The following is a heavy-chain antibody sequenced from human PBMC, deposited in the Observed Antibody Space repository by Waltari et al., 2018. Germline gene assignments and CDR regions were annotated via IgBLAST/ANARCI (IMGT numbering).Heavy chain of an antibody. Sequence: EVQLVESGGGLVQPGGALRLSSAGSGFHFSSYAMNWVRQAPGKGREWVSYISSSGSNIYYADSVKGRFTISRDNAKNSRYLQMNSLRAEDTAVYYCARIIVGATKWGQGTLVTVSS. CDR2: ISSSGSNI. CDR3: ARIIVGATK. J-gene: IGHJ4*02. CDR1: GFHFSSYA. D-gene: IGHD1-26*01. V-gene: IGHV3-48*03.